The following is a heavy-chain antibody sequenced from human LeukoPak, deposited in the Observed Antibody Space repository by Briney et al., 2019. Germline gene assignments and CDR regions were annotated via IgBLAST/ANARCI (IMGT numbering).Heavy chain of an antibody. V-gene: IGHV1-18*04. CDR3: ASGTRAYSDYYYFDY. CDR1: GYTFTSYY. J-gene: IGHJ4*02. D-gene: IGHD5-12*01. CDR2: ISAYNGKT. Sequence: ASVKVSCKASGYTFTSYYMHWVRQAPGQGLEWMGWISAYNGKTNYAQKLQGRVTMTTDTSTSTAYMELRSLRSDDTAVYYCASGTRAYSDYYYFDYWGQGTLVTVSS.